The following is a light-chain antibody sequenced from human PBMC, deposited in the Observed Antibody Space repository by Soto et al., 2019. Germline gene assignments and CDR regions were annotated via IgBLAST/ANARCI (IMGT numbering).Light chain of an antibody. J-gene: IGKJ1*01. CDR2: AAS. Sequence: EIQRTQSPSSLSSSVGDRVTITCRASQSISSYFNWYQQKPGKAPKLLVYAASSLQSGVTSRFSGSGSRKDFTLTISSLQPEDFATYYCQQRYSTPRTVGQGTKVEIK. CDR1: QSISSY. V-gene: IGKV1-39*01. CDR3: QQRYSTPRT.